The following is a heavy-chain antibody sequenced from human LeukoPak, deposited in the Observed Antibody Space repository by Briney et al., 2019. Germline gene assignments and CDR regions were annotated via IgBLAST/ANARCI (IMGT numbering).Heavy chain of an antibody. J-gene: IGHJ4*02. V-gene: IGHV3-7*01. Sequence: AGSLRLTCADSGFTFSNYWMSWVRQAPGKGLEWVGNMNQDGSEKYYVDSVKGRFTISRDNAKNSLYMQMKSPRAKDTAVYYCARDAHATFDYWGQATLVIVSS. CDR2: MNQDGSEK. CDR3: ARDAHATFDY. CDR1: GFTFSNYW. D-gene: IGHD1-26*01.